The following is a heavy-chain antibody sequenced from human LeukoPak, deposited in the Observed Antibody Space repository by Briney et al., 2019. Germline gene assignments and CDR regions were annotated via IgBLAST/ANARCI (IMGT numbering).Heavy chain of an antibody. V-gene: IGHV3-23*01. CDR3: AKDFSHIVVVTVMIRAFDI. J-gene: IGHJ3*02. Sequence: GGSLRLSCAASGFTFSNYAMSWVRQAPGKGLEWVSAISGSGGNTYYADSVKGRFTISRDNSKNTLYLQMNSLRAEDTAVYYCAKDFSHIVVVTVMIRAFDIWGQGTMVTVSS. CDR1: GFTFSNYA. D-gene: IGHD2-21*02. CDR2: ISGSGGNT.